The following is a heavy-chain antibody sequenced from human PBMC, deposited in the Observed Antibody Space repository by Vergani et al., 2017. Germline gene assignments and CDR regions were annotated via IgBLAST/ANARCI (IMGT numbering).Heavy chain of an antibody. CDR3: ASNSDCSSTSCYRSDAFDI. J-gene: IGHJ3*02. D-gene: IGHD2-2*01. Sequence: QVQILQSGGGVVQPGGSLRLSCTLSGFTLNTYGIHWVRQAPGKGLEWVSFIRYDGSSEYYADSVKGRFTISRDNSKNTLYLQMNSLRAEDTAVYYCASNSDCSSTSCYRSDAFDIWGQGTMVTVSS. CDR1: GFTLNTYG. CDR2: IRYDGSSE. V-gene: IGHV3-30*02.